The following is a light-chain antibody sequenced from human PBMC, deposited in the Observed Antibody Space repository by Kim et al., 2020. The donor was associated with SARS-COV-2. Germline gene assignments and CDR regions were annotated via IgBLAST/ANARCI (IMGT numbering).Light chain of an antibody. CDR2: LNTDGSH. V-gene: IGLV4-69*01. J-gene: IGLJ2*01. CDR3: QTWGTGIVV. Sequence: ASVKLTCTLSSGHSSYAIAWHQQQPEKGPRYLMKLNTDGSHSKGDGIPDRFSGSSSGAERYFTISSLQSEDEADYYCQTWGTGIVVFGGGTQLTVL. CDR1: SGHSSYA.